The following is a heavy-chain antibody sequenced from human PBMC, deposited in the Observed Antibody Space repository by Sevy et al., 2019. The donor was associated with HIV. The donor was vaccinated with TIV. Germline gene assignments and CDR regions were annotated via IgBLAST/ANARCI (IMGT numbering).Heavy chain of an antibody. D-gene: IGHD3-22*01. Sequence: GGSLRLSCAASGFTFSSYWMTWVRQAPGKGPEWVANIKQDMSEKYYADSVKGRFTISRDNARNSLYLQMESLRAEDTAVHYCARAQQVTMLVVIGGLYFDFWGQGTLVTVSS. CDR2: IKQDMSEK. J-gene: IGHJ4*02. CDR1: GFTFSSYW. V-gene: IGHV3-7*01. CDR3: ARAQQVTMLVVIGGLYFDF.